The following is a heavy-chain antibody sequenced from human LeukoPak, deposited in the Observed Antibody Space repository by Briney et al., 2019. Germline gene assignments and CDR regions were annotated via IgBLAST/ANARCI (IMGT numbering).Heavy chain of an antibody. CDR1: GFTFSSYW. D-gene: IGHD1-26*01. V-gene: IGHV3-7*01. CDR2: IKEEGSEK. Sequence: GGSLRLSCAASGFTFSSYWMSWVRQAPGKGLEWAANIKEEGSEKYYVDSVKGRFTISRDNAKNSLYLQMNSLRAEDTAVYYCARDSVGVIVGATYDYWGQGTLVTVSS. CDR3: ARDSVGVIVGATYDY. J-gene: IGHJ4*02.